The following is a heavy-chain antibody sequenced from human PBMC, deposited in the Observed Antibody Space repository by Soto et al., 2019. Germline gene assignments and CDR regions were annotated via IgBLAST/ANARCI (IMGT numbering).Heavy chain of an antibody. CDR2: VHDRATT. D-gene: IGHD2-15*01. CDR3: ARIRSLYSGGRNAE. V-gene: IGHV4-59*08. J-gene: IGHJ4*02. Sequence: QVHLQESGPGLVKPSETLSLTCTVSGGSISTYYWSWIRQPPGKGLEWIGYVHDRATTRYNPSLRTRVTISADTSKNQFSLSLRSVTAADTAVYFCARIRSLYSGGRNAEWGQGILVTVSA. CDR1: GGSISTYY.